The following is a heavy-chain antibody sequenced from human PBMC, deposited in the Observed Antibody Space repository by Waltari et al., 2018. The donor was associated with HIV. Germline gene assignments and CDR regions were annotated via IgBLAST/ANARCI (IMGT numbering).Heavy chain of an antibody. CDR3: ARGDIVTTGGFDY. CDR2: ISHSGST. D-gene: IGHD5-12*01. CDR1: GDSISSVYS. Sequence: QVQLQESGPGLVMPSGTLSLTCAVPGDSISSVYSGGWIRQPPGKGLEWIGSISHSGSTYYNPSLKSRVTISLDTSKKQFSLKLRSVTAADTAVYYCARGDIVTTGGFDYWGQGTLVTVSS. J-gene: IGHJ4*02. V-gene: IGHV4-38-2*01.